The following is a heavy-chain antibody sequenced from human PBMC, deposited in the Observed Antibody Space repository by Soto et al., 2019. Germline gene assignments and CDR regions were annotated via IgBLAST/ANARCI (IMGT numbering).Heavy chain of an antibody. Sequence: GGSLRLSCAASGFTFSNAWMSWVRQAPGKGLEWVGRIRSKGDGETTDYAAPVGGRFTISRDDSKNTFFLQMNSLKAEDTAVYYCTTDQAGGYFYYFGVAVWGQGTTVTVSS. CDR3: TTDQAGGYFYYFGVAV. V-gene: IGHV3-15*01. D-gene: IGHD3-10*01. CDR2: IRSKGDGETT. CDR1: GFTFSNAW. J-gene: IGHJ6*02.